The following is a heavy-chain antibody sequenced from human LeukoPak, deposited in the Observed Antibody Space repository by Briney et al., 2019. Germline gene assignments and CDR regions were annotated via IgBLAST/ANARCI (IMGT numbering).Heavy chain of an antibody. J-gene: IGHJ4*02. CDR1: GFTVSSNY. V-gene: IGHV3-66*01. Sequence: GGSLRLSCAASGFTVSSNYMSWVRQAPGKGLEWVSVIYSGGSTYYADSVKGRFTISRDNSKNTLYLQMNSLRAEDTAVYYCARGPYLYCDFWSGYLDCWGQGTLVTVSS. CDR2: IYSGGST. D-gene: IGHD3-3*01. CDR3: ARGPYLYCDFWSGYLDC.